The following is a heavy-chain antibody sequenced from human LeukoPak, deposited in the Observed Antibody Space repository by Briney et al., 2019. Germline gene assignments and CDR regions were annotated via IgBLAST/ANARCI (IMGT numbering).Heavy chain of an antibody. Sequence: GGSLRLSCAASGFTFSSYGMHWVRQAPGKGLEWVAFIRYDGSNKYYADSVKGRFTISRDNSKNTLYLQMNSLRAEDTAVYYCAKDSREDLPYYFDYWGQGTLVTVSS. CDR3: AKDSREDLPYYFDY. CDR1: GFTFSSYG. CDR2: IRYDGSNK. V-gene: IGHV3-30*02. J-gene: IGHJ4*02.